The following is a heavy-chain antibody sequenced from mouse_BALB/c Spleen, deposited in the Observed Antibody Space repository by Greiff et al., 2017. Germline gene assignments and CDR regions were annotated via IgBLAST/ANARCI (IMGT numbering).Heavy chain of an antibody. Sequence: QVQLQQSGAELMKPGASVKISCKATGYTFSSYWIEWVKQRPGHGLEWIGEILPGSGSTNYNEKFKGKATFTADTSSNTAYMQLSCLTSEDSAVYYCARGGYGSSSYAMDYWGQGTSVTVSS. CDR3: ARGGYGSSSYAMDY. D-gene: IGHD1-1*01. V-gene: IGHV1-9*01. CDR1: GYTFSSYW. CDR2: ILPGSGST. J-gene: IGHJ4*01.